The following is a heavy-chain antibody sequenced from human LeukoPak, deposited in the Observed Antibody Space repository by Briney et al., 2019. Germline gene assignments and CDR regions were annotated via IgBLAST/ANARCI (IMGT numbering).Heavy chain of an antibody. Sequence: GGSLRLSCAASGYDFSRHGIHWVRQAPGKGLEWVTFIRHDSSNKYYADFVKGRFTISRDNSKDTLYLQMDSLRTEDTAVYYCAKTTIVGVTVDPFDIWGQGTMVTVSS. V-gene: IGHV3-30*02. CDR1: GYDFSRHG. CDR3: AKTTIVGVTVDPFDI. J-gene: IGHJ3*02. CDR2: IRHDSSNK. D-gene: IGHD1-26*01.